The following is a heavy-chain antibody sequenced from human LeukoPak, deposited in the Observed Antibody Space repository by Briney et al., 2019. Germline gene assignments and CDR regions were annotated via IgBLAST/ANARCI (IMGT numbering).Heavy chain of an antibody. Sequence: GGSLILSCAASGFTISSYGMSWVRQAPGKGLEWVSSISGGTTYYADSVKGRFTISRDNSKNIVSLQMNSLRAEDTAVYYCAKSVYGSGNYWGQGTLVTVSS. J-gene: IGHJ4*02. V-gene: IGHV3-23*01. CDR3: AKSVYGSGNY. CDR1: GFTISSYG. D-gene: IGHD3-10*01. CDR2: ISGGTT.